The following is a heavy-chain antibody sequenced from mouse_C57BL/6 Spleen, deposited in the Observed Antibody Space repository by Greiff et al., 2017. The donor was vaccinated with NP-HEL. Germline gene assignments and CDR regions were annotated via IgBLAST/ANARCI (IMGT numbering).Heavy chain of an antibody. Sequence: QVQLQQSGAELVKPGASVKMSCKASGYTFTSYWITWVKQRPGQGLEWIGDIYPGSGSTNYNEKFKSKATLTVDTSSSTAYMQLSSLTSEDSAVYYCARDGRYYYAMDYWGQGTSVTVSS. CDR2: IYPGSGST. D-gene: IGHD2-3*01. CDR3: ARDGRYYYAMDY. V-gene: IGHV1-55*01. J-gene: IGHJ4*01. CDR1: GYTFTSYW.